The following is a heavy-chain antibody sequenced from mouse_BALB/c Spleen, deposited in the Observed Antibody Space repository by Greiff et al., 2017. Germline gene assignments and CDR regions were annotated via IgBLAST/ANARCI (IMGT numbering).Heavy chain of an antibody. J-gene: IGHJ3*01. D-gene: IGHD2-1*01. CDR3: AMYYGNPFAY. Sequence: EVKLMESGPGLVKPSQSLSLTCTVTGYSITSDYAWNWIRQFPGNKLEWMGYISYSGSTSYNPSLKSRISITRDTSKNQFFLQLNSVTTEDTATYYCAMYYGNPFAYWGQGTLVTVSA. CDR1: GYSITSDYA. V-gene: IGHV3-2*02. CDR2: ISYSGST.